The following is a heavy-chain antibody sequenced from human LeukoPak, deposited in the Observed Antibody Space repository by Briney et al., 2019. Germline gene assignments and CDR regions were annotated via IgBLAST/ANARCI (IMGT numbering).Heavy chain of an antibody. CDR2: IYPGDSDT. J-gene: IGHJ6*03. CDR3: ARSVGASYYYYYMDV. D-gene: IGHD4/OR15-4a*01. CDR1: GYSFTSYW. V-gene: IGHV5-51*01. Sequence: GESLKISCKGSGYSFTSYWIGWVRQLPGKGLEWMGIIYPGDSDTRYSPSFQGQVTISADKSISTAYLQWSSLKASDTAMYYCARSVGASYYYYYMDVWGKGTTVTVSS.